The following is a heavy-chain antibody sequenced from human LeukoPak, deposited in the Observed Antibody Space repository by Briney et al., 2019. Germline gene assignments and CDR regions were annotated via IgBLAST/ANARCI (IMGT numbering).Heavy chain of an antibody. CDR1: GGSISSSSYY. Sequence: PSETLSLTCTVSGGSISSSSYYWGWIRQPPGKGLVWIATIYYSGSTYYNPSLKSRVTISGDTSKNQFSLRLTSVTAADTAVYYCARVLSGWSSYYYYYYMDVWGKGTTVTVSS. V-gene: IGHV4-39*07. CDR2: IYYSGST. CDR3: ARVLSGWSSYYYYYYMDV. J-gene: IGHJ6*03. D-gene: IGHD6-19*01.